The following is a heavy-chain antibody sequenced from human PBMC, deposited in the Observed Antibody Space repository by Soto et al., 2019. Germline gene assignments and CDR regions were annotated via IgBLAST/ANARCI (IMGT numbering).Heavy chain of an antibody. CDR3: AGTLTPPIDLKPMTTVTSYMDV. Sequence: GGSLRLSCAASGFTFSSYAMSWVRQAPGKGLEWVSVIYSGGSTYYADSVKGRFTISRDNSKNTLYLQMNSLRAEDTAVYYCAGTLTPPIDLKPMTTVTSYMDVWGKGTTVTVSS. D-gene: IGHD4-4*01. J-gene: IGHJ6*04. CDR2: IYSGGST. CDR1: GFTFSSYA. V-gene: IGHV3-66*01.